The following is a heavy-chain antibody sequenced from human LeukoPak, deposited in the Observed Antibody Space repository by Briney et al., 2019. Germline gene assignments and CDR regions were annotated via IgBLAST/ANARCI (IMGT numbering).Heavy chain of an antibody. CDR2: IYYSGST. V-gene: IGHV4-59*08. CDR1: GGSISRYY. Sequence: SETLSLTCTVSGGSISRYYWSWIRQPPGKGLEWLGYIYYSGSTNYNPSLKSRVTISVDTSKNQFSLKLSSVTAADTAVYYCARRTMVRGRAQNWFDPWGQGTLVTVSS. J-gene: IGHJ5*02. CDR3: ARRTMVRGRAQNWFDP. D-gene: IGHD3-10*01.